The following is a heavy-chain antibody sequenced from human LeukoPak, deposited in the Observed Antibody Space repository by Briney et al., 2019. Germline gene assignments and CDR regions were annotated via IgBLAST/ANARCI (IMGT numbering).Heavy chain of an antibody. CDR3: TTVGAIAVAGTGAFDI. J-gene: IGHJ3*02. V-gene: IGHV3-15*01. D-gene: IGHD6-13*01. Sequence: GGSLRLSCAASGFTFSNAWMSWVRQAPGKGLEWVGRIKSKTDGGTTDYAAPVKGRFTILRDDSKNTLYLQMHSLKTEDTAVYYCTTVGAIAVAGTGAFDIWGQGTMVTVSS. CDR1: GFTFSNAW. CDR2: IKSKTDGGTT.